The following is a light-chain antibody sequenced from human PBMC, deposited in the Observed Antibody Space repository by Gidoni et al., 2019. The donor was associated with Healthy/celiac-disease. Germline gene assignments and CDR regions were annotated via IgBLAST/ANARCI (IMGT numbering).Light chain of an antibody. V-gene: IGKV1-5*01. Sequence: DIQMTQSPSTLSASVGDRVTITCRASQSISSWLARYQQKPGKAPKLLIYDASSLESGVPSRFSGSGSGTEFTLTISSLQPDDFATYYCQQYNSYSWTFVQGTKVEIK. CDR1: QSISSW. CDR3: QQYNSYSWT. CDR2: DAS. J-gene: IGKJ1*01.